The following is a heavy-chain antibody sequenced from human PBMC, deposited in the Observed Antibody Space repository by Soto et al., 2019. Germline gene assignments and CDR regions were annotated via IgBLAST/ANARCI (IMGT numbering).Heavy chain of an antibody. CDR2: IYSDGST. Sequence: QLQLLESGPGLVKPSATLSLTCTVSGGSISSTSYYWGWIRQPPGKGLEWIGSIYSDGSTSYKSSLKSRVTISVDMSKNQFSLKLRSVTAADTAVYYCARRPERGQDGSFFDYWGQGTLVTVSS. CDR1: GGSISSTSYY. D-gene: IGHD1-1*01. V-gene: IGHV4-39*01. CDR3: ARRPERGQDGSFFDY. J-gene: IGHJ4*02.